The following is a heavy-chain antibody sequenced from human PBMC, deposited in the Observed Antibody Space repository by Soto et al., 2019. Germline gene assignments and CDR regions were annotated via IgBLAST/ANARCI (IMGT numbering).Heavy chain of an antibody. CDR3: ARVLDFGVGNVAFDI. V-gene: IGHV3-21*01. Sequence: GGSLRLSCAASGFTFSSYSMNWVRQAPGKGLEWVSSISSSSSYIYYADSVKGRFTSSRDNAKNSLYLQMNSLRAEDTAVYYCARVLDFGVGNVAFDIWGQGTMVTVSS. D-gene: IGHD3-3*01. CDR1: GFTFSSYS. J-gene: IGHJ3*02. CDR2: ISSSSSYI.